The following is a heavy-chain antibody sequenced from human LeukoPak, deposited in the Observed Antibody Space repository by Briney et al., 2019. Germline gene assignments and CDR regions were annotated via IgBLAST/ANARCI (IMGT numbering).Heavy chain of an antibody. CDR1: GGSISSYY. CDR3: AREGGGYFDY. J-gene: IGHJ4*02. Sequence: PSETLSLTCTVSGGSISSYYWSWIRQPPGKGLEWIGYIYYSGSTNYNPSLKSRVTISVDTSKNQFSLKLSSVTAADAAVYYCAREGGGYFDYWGQETLVTVSS. V-gene: IGHV4-59*01. CDR2: IYYSGST. D-gene: IGHD3-16*01.